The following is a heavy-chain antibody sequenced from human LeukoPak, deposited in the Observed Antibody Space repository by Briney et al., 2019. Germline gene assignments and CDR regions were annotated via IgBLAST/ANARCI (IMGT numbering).Heavy chain of an antibody. Sequence: ASVKVSCKASGYTFTSYAMHWVRQAPGQRLEWMGWINAGNGNTKYSQKFQGRVTITRDTSASTAYMELSSLRSEDTAVYYCAREESDDYGYDYWGQGTLVTVSS. CDR1: GYTFTSYA. D-gene: IGHD5-18*01. CDR3: AREESDDYGYDY. CDR2: INAGNGNT. V-gene: IGHV1-3*01. J-gene: IGHJ4*02.